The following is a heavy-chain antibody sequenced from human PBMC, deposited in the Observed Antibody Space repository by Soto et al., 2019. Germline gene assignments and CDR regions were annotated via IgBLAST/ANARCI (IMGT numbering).Heavy chain of an antibody. D-gene: IGHD2-2*01. V-gene: IGHV1-69*01. Sequence: QVQLVQSGAEVKKPGSSVKVSCKASGGTFSSYAISWVRQAPGQGLEWMGGIIPIFGTANYPQKFQGRFRITAVEASSKDYMELRSLGSKDTAVYYCGRGGDSVVVAAALYGGVYYYYGMDVWGQWTTVTVSS. CDR3: GRGGDSVVVAAALYGGVYYYYGMDV. CDR2: IIPIFGTA. CDR1: GGTFSSYA. J-gene: IGHJ6*02.